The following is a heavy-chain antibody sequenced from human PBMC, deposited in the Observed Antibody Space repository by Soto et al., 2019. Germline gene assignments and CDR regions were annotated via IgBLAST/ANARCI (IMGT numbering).Heavy chain of an antibody. J-gene: IGHJ5*02. D-gene: IGHD6-19*01. V-gene: IGHV4-30-4*01. CDR3: DRGGSGWYIWFDP. CDR1: GDSIISGDYY. CDR2: IYYSGST. Sequence: KASETLSLTCTVSGDSIISGDYYWSWIRQHPGKGLEWIGYIYYSGSTYYNPSLKSRVTISVDTSKNQFSLKLSSVTAADTAVYYCDRGGSGWYIWFDPWGQGTLVTVSS.